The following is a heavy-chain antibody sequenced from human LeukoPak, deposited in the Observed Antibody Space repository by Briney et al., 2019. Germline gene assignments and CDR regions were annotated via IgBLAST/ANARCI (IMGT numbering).Heavy chain of an antibody. J-gene: IGHJ5*02. Sequence: SETLSLTCTVSGGSITSYYWSWIRQPAGKGLEWIGRIYNTGIITYNPSLQSRVTISIDTSKNQFSLEVTSVTAADTAVYYCARDSGTTGEVKFDPWGQGTLVTVSP. CDR1: GGSITSYY. V-gene: IGHV4-4*07. D-gene: IGHD3-10*01. CDR2: IYNTGII. CDR3: ARDSGTTGEVKFDP.